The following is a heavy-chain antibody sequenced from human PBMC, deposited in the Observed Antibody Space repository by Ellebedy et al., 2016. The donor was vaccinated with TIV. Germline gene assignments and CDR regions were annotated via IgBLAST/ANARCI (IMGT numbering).Heavy chain of an antibody. J-gene: IGHJ5*02. V-gene: IGHV1-69*13. Sequence: SVKVSCXASGGTFSSYAISWVRQAPGQGLEWMGGIIPIFGTANYAQKFQGRVTITADESTSTAYMELSSLRSDDTAVYYCARDPRASYCGGDCTPAPWFDPWGQGTLVTVSS. CDR1: GGTFSSYA. CDR2: IIPIFGTA. D-gene: IGHD2-21*02. CDR3: ARDPRASYCGGDCTPAPWFDP.